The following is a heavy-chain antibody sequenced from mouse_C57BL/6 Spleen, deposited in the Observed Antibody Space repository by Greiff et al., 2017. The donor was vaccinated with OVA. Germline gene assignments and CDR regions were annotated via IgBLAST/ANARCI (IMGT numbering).Heavy chain of an antibody. CDR2: ISYDGSN. J-gene: IGHJ4*01. D-gene: IGHD2-12*01. CDR3: ARLRRKNYAMDY. CDR1: GYSITSGYY. Sequence: EVQRVESGPGLVKPSQSLSLTCSVTGYSITSGYYWNWIRQFPGNKLEWMGYISYDGSNNYNPSLKNRISITRDTSKNQFFLKLNSVTTEDTATYYCARLRRKNYAMDYWGQGTSVTVSS. V-gene: IGHV3-6*01.